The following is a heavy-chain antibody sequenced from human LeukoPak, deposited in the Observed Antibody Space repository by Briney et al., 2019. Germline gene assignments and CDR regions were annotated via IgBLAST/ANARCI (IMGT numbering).Heavy chain of an antibody. Sequence: SETLSLTCTVSGGSISSSSYYWGWIRQPPGKGLEWIGSIYYSGSTYYNPSLKSRVTISVDTSKNQFSLKLSSVTAADTAVYYCARHWMGGSGSLDYWGQGTLVTVSS. J-gene: IGHJ4*02. CDR2: IYYSGST. CDR1: GGSISSSSYY. CDR3: ARHWMGGSGSLDY. D-gene: IGHD3-10*01. V-gene: IGHV4-39*01.